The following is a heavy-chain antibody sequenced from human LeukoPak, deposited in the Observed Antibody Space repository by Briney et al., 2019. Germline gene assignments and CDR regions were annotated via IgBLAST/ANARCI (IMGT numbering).Heavy chain of an antibody. CDR3: AKGDSYLDY. V-gene: IGHV3-30*18. J-gene: IGHJ4*02. CDR1: GFTFSSYG. Sequence: PGGSLRLSCAASGFTFSSYGMHWVRQAPGKGLEWVAVISYDGSNKYYADSVKGRFTISRDNSKNTLYLQMNSLRAEDTAVYYCAKGDSYLDYWGQGTLVTVSS. CDR2: ISYDGSNK.